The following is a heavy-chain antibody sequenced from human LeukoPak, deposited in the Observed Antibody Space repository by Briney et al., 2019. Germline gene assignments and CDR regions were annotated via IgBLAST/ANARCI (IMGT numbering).Heavy chain of an antibody. V-gene: IGHV4-39*01. Sequence: SSETLSLICTVSGGSITVISYFWAWIRQPPGKGLQWIGSVTYCGSIYYNPSLKSRVTMSEATSNNQFSLNLTSLTAADTAVYYCARHVAVAGNGFAPWGRGTLVTVSS. D-gene: IGHD6-19*01. CDR2: VTYCGSI. J-gene: IGHJ5*02. CDR1: GGSITVISYF. CDR3: ARHVAVAGNGFAP.